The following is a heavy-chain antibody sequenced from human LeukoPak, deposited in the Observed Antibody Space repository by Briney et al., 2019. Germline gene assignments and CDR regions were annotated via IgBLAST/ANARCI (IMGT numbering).Heavy chain of an antibody. Sequence: GGSLRLSCAASGLTVSSNYMSWVRQAPGKGLEWVSVIYSGGSTCYADSVKGRFTISRDNSKNTLYLQMNSLRAEDTAVYYCARDTPLPYYYGSGSYSTDYYYYYGMDVWGQGTTVTVSS. CDR1: GLTVSSNY. D-gene: IGHD3-10*01. V-gene: IGHV3-66*01. J-gene: IGHJ6*02. CDR3: ARDTPLPYYYGSGSYSTDYYYYYGMDV. CDR2: IYSGGST.